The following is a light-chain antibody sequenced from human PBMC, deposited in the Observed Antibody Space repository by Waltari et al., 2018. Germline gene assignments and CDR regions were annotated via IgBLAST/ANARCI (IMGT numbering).Light chain of an antibody. Sequence: EIVLTQSPATLSLSPGERATLSCRASQIVNSYLIWYQQKPGQAPRLLIYDAFTRATGIPASVSGCGSGTDFTLTISSLEPEDFAVYYCQQRADWPITFGQGTRLEIK. V-gene: IGKV3-11*01. CDR1: QIVNSY. CDR3: QQRADWPIT. J-gene: IGKJ5*01. CDR2: DAF.